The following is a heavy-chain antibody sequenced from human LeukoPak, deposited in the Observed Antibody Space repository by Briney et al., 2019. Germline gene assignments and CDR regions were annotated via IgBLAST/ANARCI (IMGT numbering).Heavy chain of an antibody. Sequence: PGGSLRLSCAASGFTFSSFGMHWVRQAPGKGLEWVTFIRYDGSNKNYADSVKGRFTISRDNSKNTLYLQMNSLRTEDTAVYYCAKLGAGSGSFFDYWGQGTLVTVSS. CDR1: GFTFSSFG. CDR3: AKLGAGSGSFFDY. J-gene: IGHJ4*02. V-gene: IGHV3-30*02. CDR2: IRYDGSNK. D-gene: IGHD3-10*01.